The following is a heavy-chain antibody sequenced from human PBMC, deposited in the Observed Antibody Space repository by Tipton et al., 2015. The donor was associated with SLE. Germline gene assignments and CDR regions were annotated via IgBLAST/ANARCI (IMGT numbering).Heavy chain of an antibody. D-gene: IGHD3-10*01. CDR2: IYTSGST. V-gene: IGHV4-61*02. CDR1: GGSISSGSYY. Sequence: TLSLTCTVSGGSISSGSYYWSWIRQPAGKGLEWIGRIYTSGSTNYNPSLKSRVTISVGTSKNQFSLKLSSVTAADTAVYYCARVRGSGFGGYMDVWGKGTAVTASS. J-gene: IGHJ6*03. CDR3: ARVRGSGFGGYMDV.